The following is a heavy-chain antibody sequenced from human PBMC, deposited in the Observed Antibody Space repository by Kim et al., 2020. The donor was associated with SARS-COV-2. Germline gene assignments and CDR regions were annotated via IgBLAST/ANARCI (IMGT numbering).Heavy chain of an antibody. D-gene: IGHD3-22*01. V-gene: IGHV3-48*02. Sequence: GGSLRLSCAASGFTFSSYSMNWVRQAPGKGLEWVSYISSSSSTIYYADSVKGRFTISRDNAKNSLYLQMNSLRDEDTAVYYCARDSCDTVATILCHYYDSSGSLYYFDYWGQGTLVTVSS. CDR2: ISSSSSTI. J-gene: IGHJ4*02. CDR3: ARDSCDTVATILCHYYDSSGSLYYFDY. CDR1: GFTFSSYS.